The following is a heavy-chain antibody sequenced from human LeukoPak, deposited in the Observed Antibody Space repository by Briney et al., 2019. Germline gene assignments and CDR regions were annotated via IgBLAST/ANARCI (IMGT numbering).Heavy chain of an antibody. Sequence: PGRSLRLSCAASGFTFSSYAMHWVRQAPGKGLEWVAVISYDGSNKYYADSVKGRFTISRDNSKNTLYLQMNSLRAEDTAVYYCARWTYYYDSSGSIDYWGQGTLVTVSS. CDR3: ARWTYYYDSSGSIDY. CDR1: GFTFSSYA. CDR2: ISYDGSNK. V-gene: IGHV3-30-3*01. D-gene: IGHD3-22*01. J-gene: IGHJ4*02.